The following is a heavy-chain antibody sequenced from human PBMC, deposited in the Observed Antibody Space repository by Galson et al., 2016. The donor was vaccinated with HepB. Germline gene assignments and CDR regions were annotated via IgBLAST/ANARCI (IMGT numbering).Heavy chain of an antibody. CDR2: INPSGGST. D-gene: IGHD4-17*01. CDR3: ARGEWDYGDSDYFDY. V-gene: IGHV1-46*01. CDR1: GYTFTSYY. Sequence: SVKVSCKASGYTFTSYYMHWVRQAPGQGLEWMGIINPSGGSTSYAQKFQGRVTMTRDTSTSTVYMELSSLRSEDTAVYYCARGEWDYGDSDYFDYWGQGTLVTVSS. J-gene: IGHJ4*02.